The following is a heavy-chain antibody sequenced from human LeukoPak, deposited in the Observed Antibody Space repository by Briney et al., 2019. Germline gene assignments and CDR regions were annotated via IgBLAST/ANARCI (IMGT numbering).Heavy chain of an antibody. CDR1: GFTFSSYE. V-gene: IGHV3-48*03. Sequence: PGGSLRLSCAASGFTFSSYEMNWVRQAPGKGLEWVSYISSSGSTIYYADSVKGRFTISRDNAKNSLYLQMNSLRAEDTAVYYCARDSLVVLEPLVYFDYWGQGTLVTVSS. J-gene: IGHJ4*02. CDR2: ISSSGSTI. D-gene: IGHD1-1*01. CDR3: ARDSLVVLEPLVYFDY.